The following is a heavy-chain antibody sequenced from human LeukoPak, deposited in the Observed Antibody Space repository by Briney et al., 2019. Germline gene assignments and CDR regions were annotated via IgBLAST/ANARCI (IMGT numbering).Heavy chain of an antibody. D-gene: IGHD6-19*01. CDR1: GGSISSYC. J-gene: IGHJ3*02. CDR2: IYTSGST. CDR3: ARDPTPPYSSGSVDAFDI. Sequence: PSETLSLTCTVSGGSISSYCWGWIRQPAGKGLEWIGRIYTSGSTNYIPSLKSRVTMSVDPSKNQFPLKLSSVTAADTAVYYCARDPTPPYSSGSVDAFDIWGQGKMVTVSS. V-gene: IGHV4-4*07.